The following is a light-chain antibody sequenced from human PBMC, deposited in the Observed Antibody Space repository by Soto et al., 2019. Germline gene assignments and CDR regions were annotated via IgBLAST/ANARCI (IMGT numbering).Light chain of an antibody. CDR3: SSYRTGGPFV. V-gene: IGLV2-14*01. CDR1: SSDVGGYNY. J-gene: IGLJ1*01. CDR2: EVS. Sequence: QSVLTKPASVSLTRGHSIAMSCSGTSSDVGGYNYASWYQQLPAKAPKLLISEVSNRPSGVSHRFSGSKSGNTASLTISGLQAEDEAAYYCSSYRTGGPFVFGTGTKVTVL.